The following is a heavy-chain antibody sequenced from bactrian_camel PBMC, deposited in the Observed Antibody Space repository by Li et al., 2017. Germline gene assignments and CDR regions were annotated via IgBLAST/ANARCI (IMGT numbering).Heavy chain of an antibody. CDR2: ISFDGRA. J-gene: IGHJ4*01. V-gene: IGHV3S55*01. CDR1: GFTSYSCA. CDR3: AAELYNPYRTCGDLNPEAYTY. Sequence: HVQLVESGGGSVQAGGSLRLSCTAPGFTSYSCAIDWYRQAAGKRREWVSTISFDGRALYADSVKGRFTISKDVTKDTVYLQMNDLKPEDTAMYYCAAELYNPYRTCGDLNPEAYTYWGQGTQVTVS. D-gene: IGHD2*01.